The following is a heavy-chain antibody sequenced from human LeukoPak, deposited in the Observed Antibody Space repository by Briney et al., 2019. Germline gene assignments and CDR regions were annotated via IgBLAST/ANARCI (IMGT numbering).Heavy chain of an antibody. D-gene: IGHD6-13*01. CDR1: GFTFSYYW. CDR2: INQEGSER. J-gene: IGHJ4*02. V-gene: IGHV3-7*01. Sequence: GGSLRLSCVASGFTFSYYWMSWVRQAPGEGLEGVANINQEGSERYYVDSVKGRFTFSRDTAKNSLYLQMNSLRAEDTAVYYCARGNVRDGGIAAGVTDFWGQGTLVTVSS. CDR3: ARGNVRDGGIAAGVTDF.